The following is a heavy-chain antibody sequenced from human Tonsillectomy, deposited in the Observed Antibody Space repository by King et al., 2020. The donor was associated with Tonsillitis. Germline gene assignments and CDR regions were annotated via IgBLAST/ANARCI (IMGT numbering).Heavy chain of an antibody. CDR2: IYYSGST. CDR3: ARADIRDGMDV. D-gene: IGHD3-9*01. V-gene: IGHV4-31*03. Sequence: QLQESGPGLVKPSQTLSLNCTVSGGSISSGGHYWSWIRQHPGKGLEWIGYIYYSGSTFYNPPLKSRVTISVDTSENQFSLNLSSVTAADTAMYYCARADIRDGMDVWGQGTTVTVSS. J-gene: IGHJ6*02. CDR1: GGSISSGGHY.